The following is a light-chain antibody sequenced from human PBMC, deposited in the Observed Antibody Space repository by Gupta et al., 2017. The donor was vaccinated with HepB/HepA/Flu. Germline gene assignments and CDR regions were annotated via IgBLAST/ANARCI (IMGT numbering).Light chain of an antibody. CDR2: AAS. V-gene: IGKV1-6*01. Sequence: AVQMTQSPSSLSASVGDRVTITCRASRGIRNDLAWYQQKPGKAPKLLIFAASSLQSGVPSRFSGSGSGTDFTLTISGLQPEEFATYYCLQDYFYPRTFGPGTKVDFK. CDR1: RGIRND. CDR3: LQDYFYPRT. J-gene: IGKJ1*01.